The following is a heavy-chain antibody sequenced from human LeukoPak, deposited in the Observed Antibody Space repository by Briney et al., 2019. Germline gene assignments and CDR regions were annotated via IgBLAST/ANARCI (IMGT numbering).Heavy chain of an antibody. D-gene: IGHD6-13*01. CDR3: ARWPRGATAAYFDY. Sequence: GESLKISCKGSEYNFINYWIGWVRQMPGKGLEWMGIIQPGDSGTRYSPSFQGQVTISADKSISTAFLQWNSLKASDTAMYYCARWPRGATAAYFDYWGQRTLVTVSS. J-gene: IGHJ4*02. CDR2: IQPGDSGT. V-gene: IGHV5-51*01. CDR1: EYNFINYW.